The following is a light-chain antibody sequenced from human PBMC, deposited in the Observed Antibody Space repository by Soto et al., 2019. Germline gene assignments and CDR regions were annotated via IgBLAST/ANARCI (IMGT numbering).Light chain of an antibody. CDR3: QQYNNWPPIT. V-gene: IGKV3-15*01. J-gene: IGKJ5*01. CDR2: GAS. Sequence: EIGITQSPATLSVAPGVRATLSCRAIQSVSSNVAWYQQKPGQAPRLLIYGASTRATGIPARFSGSGSGTEFPLTISRLQSEDFAVYYCQQYNNWPPITVGQGTRQEIK. CDR1: QSVSSN.